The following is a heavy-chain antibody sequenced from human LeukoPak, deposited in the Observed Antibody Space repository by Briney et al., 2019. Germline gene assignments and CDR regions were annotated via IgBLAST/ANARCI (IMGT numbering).Heavy chain of an antibody. CDR1: GDTFTSYW. CDR3: ARRRIGYCSGGSCYSGPTHAFDI. J-gene: IGHJ3*02. D-gene: IGHD2-15*01. Sequence: GESLKISCKVSGDTFTSYWIAWVRQMPGKGLEWVGIIYPGDSDTRYSPSFQGQVTISADKSISTAYLQWSSLRASDTAMYYCARRRIGYCSGGSCYSGPTHAFDIWGQGTMVTVSS. V-gene: IGHV5-51*01. CDR2: IYPGDSDT.